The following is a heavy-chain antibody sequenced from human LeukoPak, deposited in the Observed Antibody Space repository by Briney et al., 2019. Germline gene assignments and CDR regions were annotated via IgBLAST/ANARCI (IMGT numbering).Heavy chain of an antibody. CDR2: IWYDGSNK. D-gene: IGHD6-13*01. CDR3: ARAYSSSWYPGHCPYYYGMDV. J-gene: IGHJ6*02. V-gene: IGHV3-33*01. Sequence: GRSLRLSCAASGFTFSSYGMHWVRQAPGKGLEWVAVIWYDGSNKYYADSVKGRFTISRDNSKNTLYLKMNSLRAEETAVYYCARAYSSSWYPGHCPYYYGMDVWGQGTTVTVSS. CDR1: GFTFSSYG.